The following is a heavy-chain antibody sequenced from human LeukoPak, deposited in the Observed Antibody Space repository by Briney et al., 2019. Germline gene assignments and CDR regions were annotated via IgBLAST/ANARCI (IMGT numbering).Heavy chain of an antibody. D-gene: IGHD3-10*01. CDR2: ISDDGSRQ. J-gene: IGHJ4*02. Sequence: GRSLRLSCAATGFTFSNYAIHWGRQAPGRGLEWVAFISDDGSRQHYADSVKGRFTISRDNSKNTLNLQMNSLRAEDTAVYYCVKDRTGTYTLDYWGQGTLVTVSS. CDR3: VKDRTGTYTLDY. V-gene: IGHV3-30-3*01. CDR1: GFTFSNYA.